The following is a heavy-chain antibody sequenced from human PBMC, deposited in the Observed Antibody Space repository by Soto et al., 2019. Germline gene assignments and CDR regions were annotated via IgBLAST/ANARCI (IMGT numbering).Heavy chain of an antibody. V-gene: IGHV3-9*01. Sequence: EVQLVESGGGLVQPGRSLRLSCAASGFTFDDYAMHWVRQAPGKGLEWVSGISWNSGSIGYADSVKGRFTISRDNAKNSLYLQMNSLRAEDTALYYCAKVGEGIAAAGSWGQGTLVTVSS. CDR3: AKVGEGIAAAGS. D-gene: IGHD6-13*01. CDR2: ISWNSGSI. CDR1: GFTFDDYA. J-gene: IGHJ4*02.